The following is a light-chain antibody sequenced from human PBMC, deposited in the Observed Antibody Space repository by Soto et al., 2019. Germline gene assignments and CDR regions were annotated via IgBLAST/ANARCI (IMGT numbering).Light chain of an antibody. J-gene: IGKJ4*01. Sequence: EIVLTQSPGTLSFSAGERATLSCRASQSVSSSYLAWYQQKPGEAPRLLIYGASSRATGIPDRFSGSGSGTDFTLTISRLEPEDFAVYYCQQYGRSLLTFGGGTKVDI. CDR1: QSVSSSY. CDR3: QQYGRSLLT. V-gene: IGKV3-20*01. CDR2: GAS.